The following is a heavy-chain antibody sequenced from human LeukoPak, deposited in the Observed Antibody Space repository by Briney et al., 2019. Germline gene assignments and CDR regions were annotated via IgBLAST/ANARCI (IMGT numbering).Heavy chain of an antibody. CDR1: GFTFSTYA. Sequence: GGSLRLSCAASGFTFSTYAMSWVRQAPGKGLEWVSLIYSGGTTYYADSVKGRFTISRDNSKNTLYLQMNSLRAEDTAVYYCARRAGGYSHPYDYWGQGILVTVSS. CDR3: ARRAGGYSHPYDY. J-gene: IGHJ4*02. CDR2: IYSGGTT. D-gene: IGHD4-23*01. V-gene: IGHV3-53*01.